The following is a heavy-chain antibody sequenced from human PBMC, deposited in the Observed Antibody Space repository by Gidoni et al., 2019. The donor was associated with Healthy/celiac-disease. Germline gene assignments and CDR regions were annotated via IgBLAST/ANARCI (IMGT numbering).Heavy chain of an antibody. V-gene: IGHV5-51*03. CDR1: GYSFTSYW. CDR2: IYPGYTDT. Sequence: EVQLVQSGAEVQKPGESLKISCKGSGYSFTSYWIGWVRQMPGKGLEWMGIIYPGYTDTRDSPSFQGQVTISADKSISTAYLQWSSLKASDTAMYYCARLYYYDSSGYYSFDAFDIWGQGTMVTVSS. D-gene: IGHD3-22*01. J-gene: IGHJ3*02. CDR3: ARLYYYDSSGYYSFDAFDI.